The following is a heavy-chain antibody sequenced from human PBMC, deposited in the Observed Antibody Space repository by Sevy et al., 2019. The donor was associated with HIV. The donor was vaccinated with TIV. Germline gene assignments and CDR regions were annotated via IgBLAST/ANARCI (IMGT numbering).Heavy chain of an antibody. V-gene: IGHV3-21*04. CDR2: ISDDSRYI. D-gene: IGHD3-3*01. J-gene: IGHJ4*02. CDR1: GFTFRTYS. CDR3: ARDFTSFGVVSGIDY. Sequence: GGSLRLSCAASGFTFRTYSMNWVRQAPGKGLEWLSSISDDSRYIYYSDSVKVRFTISRANAKNLLYLQMNNLRVEDTAIYYCARDFTSFGVVSGIDYWGQGNLVTVSS.